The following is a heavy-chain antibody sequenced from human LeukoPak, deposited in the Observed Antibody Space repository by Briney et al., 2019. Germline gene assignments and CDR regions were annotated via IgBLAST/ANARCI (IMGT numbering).Heavy chain of an antibody. J-gene: IGHJ3*01. CDR1: ANSFHNYW. CDR2: IYPDDSDT. Sequence: GESLKISCRVSANSFHNYWIGWVRQMPGKGLEWMGIIYPDDSDTKYSPSFEGQVTISVDKSISTAYLHWSRLKASDTARYYCARHRRPSDYDASDVWGQGTLVIVSS. V-gene: IGHV5-51*01. CDR3: ARHRRPSDYDASDV. D-gene: IGHD4-17*01.